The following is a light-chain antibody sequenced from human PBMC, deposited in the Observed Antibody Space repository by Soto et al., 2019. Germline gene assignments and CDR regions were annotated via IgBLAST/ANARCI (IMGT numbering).Light chain of an antibody. CDR2: GAS. J-gene: IGKJ1*01. CDR3: QQHNGWLPCT. V-gene: IGKV3-15*01. CDR1: PSISNN. Sequence: IVMTQSPATLSLFPGERATLSCRASPSISNNLAWYQQKPGQAPRLLIYGASTRATGIPARFSGSGSGTDFTLTIGSLESEDFAVYYCQQHNGWLPCTFGQGTKVDIK.